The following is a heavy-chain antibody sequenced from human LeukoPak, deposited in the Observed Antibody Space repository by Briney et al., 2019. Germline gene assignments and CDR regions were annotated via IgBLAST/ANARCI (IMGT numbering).Heavy chain of an antibody. J-gene: IGHJ6*02. Sequence: GGSLRLSCAASGFTFSSYTMHWVRQAPGKGLEWVAVISYVGSNKYYADSVKGRFTISRDNSKNTLYLQMNSLRAEDTAVYYCARDPYDFWSGYYSLSSYGMDVWGQGTTVTVSS. CDR3: ARDPYDFWSGYYSLSSYGMDV. CDR1: GFTFSSYT. CDR2: ISYVGSNK. D-gene: IGHD3-3*01. V-gene: IGHV3-30-3*01.